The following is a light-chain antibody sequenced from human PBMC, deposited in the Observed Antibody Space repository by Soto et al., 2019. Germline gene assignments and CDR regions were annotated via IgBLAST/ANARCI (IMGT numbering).Light chain of an antibody. V-gene: IGLV2-8*01. CDR1: SSDVGGYDY. CDR3: TSYAGSQNFV. J-gene: IGLJ1*01. CDR2: EVS. Sequence: QSALTQPPSASGSPGQSVTISRTGTSSDVGGYDYVSWYQQHPGKAPKLIISEVSKRPSGVPDRFSGSKSGNTASLTVSGLQAEDEADYYCTSYAGSQNFVFGTGTKVTVL.